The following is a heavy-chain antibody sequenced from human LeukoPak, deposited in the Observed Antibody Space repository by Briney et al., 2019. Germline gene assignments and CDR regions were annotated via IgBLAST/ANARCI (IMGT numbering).Heavy chain of an antibody. V-gene: IGHV3-30*03. CDR3: AREGNYYDSSGYYTGYFDY. CDR1: GFTFSSYG. Sequence: GGSLRLSCAASGFTFSSYGMHWVRQAPGKGLEWVAVISYDGSNKYYADPVKGRFTISRDNSKNTLYLQMNSLRAEDTAVYYCAREGNYYDSSGYYTGYFDYWGQGTLVTVSS. J-gene: IGHJ4*02. CDR2: ISYDGSNK. D-gene: IGHD3-22*01.